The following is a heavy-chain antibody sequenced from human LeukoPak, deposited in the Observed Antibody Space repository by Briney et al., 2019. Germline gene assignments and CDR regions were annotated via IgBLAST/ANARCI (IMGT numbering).Heavy chain of an antibody. CDR2: IYYSGST. Sequence: TSETLSLTCTVSGGSISSSSYYWGWIRPPPGKGLEWIGSIYYSGSTYYNPSLKSRVTISVDTSKNQFSLKLSSVTAADTAVYYCARHSAVTMYNWFDPWGQGTLVTVSS. J-gene: IGHJ5*02. CDR3: ARHSAVTMYNWFDP. CDR1: GGSISSSSYY. D-gene: IGHD4-17*01. V-gene: IGHV4-39*01.